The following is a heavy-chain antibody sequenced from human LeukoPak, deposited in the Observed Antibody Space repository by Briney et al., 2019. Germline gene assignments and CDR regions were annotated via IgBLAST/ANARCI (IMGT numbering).Heavy chain of an antibody. D-gene: IGHD3-10*01. CDR2: IYYSGST. CDR3: ARTMYYYGSGDSDY. Sequence: SETLSLTCTVSGGSISSYYWSWIRQPPGKGLEWIGYIYYSGSTNYNPSLKSRVTISVDTSKNQFSLKLSPVTAADTAVYYCARTMYYYGSGDSDYWGQGTLVTVSS. CDR1: GGSISSYY. V-gene: IGHV4-59*01. J-gene: IGHJ4*02.